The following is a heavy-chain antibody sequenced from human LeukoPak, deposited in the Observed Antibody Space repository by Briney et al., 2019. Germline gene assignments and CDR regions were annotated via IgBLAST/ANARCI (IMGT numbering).Heavy chain of an antibody. CDR3: ARAKYSGRQS. CDR2: IIPIFGTA. D-gene: IGHD1-26*01. Sequence: SVKVSCKASGGTFSSYAISWVRQAPGQGLESMGRIIPIFGTANYAQKFQGRVTITTDESTSTAYMELSSLRSEDTAVYYCARAKYSGRQSWGQGTLVTVSS. CDR1: GGTFSSYA. J-gene: IGHJ5*02. V-gene: IGHV1-69*05.